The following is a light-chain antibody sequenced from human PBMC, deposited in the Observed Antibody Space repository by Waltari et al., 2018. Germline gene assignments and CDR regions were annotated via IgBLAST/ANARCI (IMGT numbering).Light chain of an antibody. CDR1: QGISNY. Sequence: IQLTQSRSSLPASLGDSVTITCRASQGISNYLAWYQQKPGKAPKLLIYAASTLQSGVRSRFSGSGSGTDFTLTISSLQPEDFATYYCQQLNSYQWTFGQGTKVEIK. CDR2: AAS. V-gene: IGKV1-9*01. J-gene: IGKJ1*01. CDR3: QQLNSYQWT.